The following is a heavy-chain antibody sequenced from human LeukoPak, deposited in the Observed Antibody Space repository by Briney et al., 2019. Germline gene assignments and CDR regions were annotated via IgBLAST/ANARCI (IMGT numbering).Heavy chain of an antibody. CDR3: ARVYQGVSLFDGIDY. J-gene: IGHJ4*02. V-gene: IGHV3-21*01. Sequence: KPGGSLRLSCAASGFTFSSYSMNWVRHAPGKGLEWVSSISTSSSYINYADSVKGRFTISRDNAKKSLYLQMNSLRAEDTAVYYCARVYQGVSLFDGIDYWGQGTLVTVSS. CDR1: GFTFSSYS. D-gene: IGHD3-10*01. CDR2: ISTSSSYI.